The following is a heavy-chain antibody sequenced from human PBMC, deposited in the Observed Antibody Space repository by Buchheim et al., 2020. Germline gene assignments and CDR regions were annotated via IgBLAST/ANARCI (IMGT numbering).Heavy chain of an antibody. Sequence: QVQLVQSGAELKKPGASVKVSCKASGYSFTNYYIHWVRQAPGQGPEWMGKINPSVGSTNSAPKVQGRVALTKDTSTTTVYMDLHSLTSEDTAVYYCAREEYSTGLGYFDIWGQGTL. J-gene: IGHJ4*02. V-gene: IGHV1-46*01. CDR3: AREEYSTGLGYFDI. CDR2: INPSVGST. D-gene: IGHD2-8*02. CDR1: GYSFTNYY.